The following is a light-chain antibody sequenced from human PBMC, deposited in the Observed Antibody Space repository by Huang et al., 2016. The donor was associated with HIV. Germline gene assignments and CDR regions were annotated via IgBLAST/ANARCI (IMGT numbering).Light chain of an antibody. Sequence: DVVMTQSPLSLPVTLGQPASISCRSSQSLLHSDGTTYLNWFQQRPGQSPRRLIYKVSKRDSGVPDRFRGSGSGTDFTLKISRVEAEDVGTYYCMQGTHLFPFGPGTKVDIK. V-gene: IGKV2-30*02. CDR1: QSLLHSDGTTY. CDR3: MQGTHLFP. CDR2: KVS. J-gene: IGKJ3*01.